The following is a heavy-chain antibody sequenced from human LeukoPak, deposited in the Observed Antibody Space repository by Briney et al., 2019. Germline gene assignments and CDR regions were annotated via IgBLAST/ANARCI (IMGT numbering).Heavy chain of an antibody. V-gene: IGHV1-3*04. D-gene: IGHD2-2*01. CDR1: GYTFTSHV. J-gene: IGHJ4*02. CDR3: ARDIRPYCSSTSCPFDY. CDR2: IDTANGNT. Sequence: ASVKVSCKTSGYTFTSHVVHWVRQAPGHRLDWMGWIDTANGNTQYSQKFQGRVTITRDTSASTAYMELSSLRSEDTAVYYCARDIRPYCSSTSCPFDYWGQGTLVTVSS.